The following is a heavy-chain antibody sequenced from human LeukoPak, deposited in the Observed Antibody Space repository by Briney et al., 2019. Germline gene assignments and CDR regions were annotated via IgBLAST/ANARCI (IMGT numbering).Heavy chain of an antibody. CDR2: ISSSGSTI. J-gene: IGHJ4*02. Sequence: PGGPLRLSCAASGFTFSDYYMSWIRQAPGKGLEWVSYISSSGSTIYYEDSVKGRFTISRDNAKNSLYLQMNSLRAEDTAVYYCAKGHYTSSWPPYFDYWGQGTLVTVSS. CDR1: GFTFSDYY. CDR3: AKGHYTSSWPPYFDY. D-gene: IGHD6-13*01. V-gene: IGHV3-11*01.